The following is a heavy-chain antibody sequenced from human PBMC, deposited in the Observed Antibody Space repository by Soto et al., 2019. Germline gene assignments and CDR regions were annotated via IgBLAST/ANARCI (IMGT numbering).Heavy chain of an antibody. V-gene: IGHV3-23*01. CDR2: ISGSGGST. Sequence: EVQLLESGGGLVQPGGSLRLSCAASGFSFSSYAMSWVRQAPGKGLEWVSAISGSGGSTYYADSVKGRFTISRDNSKNTLYLQMNSLRAEDTALYYCAKAQYYYDSSGLIVNPFDYWGQGTLVTVSS. J-gene: IGHJ4*02. CDR1: GFSFSSYA. CDR3: AKAQYYYDSSGLIVNPFDY. D-gene: IGHD3-22*01.